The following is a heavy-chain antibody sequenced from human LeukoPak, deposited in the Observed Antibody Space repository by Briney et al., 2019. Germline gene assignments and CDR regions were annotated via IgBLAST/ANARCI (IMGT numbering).Heavy chain of an antibody. Sequence: GRSLRLSCAASGFTFSSYGMHWVRQAPGKGLEWVAVISYDGSNKYYADSVKGRFTISRDNSKNTLYLQMNSLRAEDTAVYYCAKGGPYRDGYNYRSYFDYWGQGTLVTVSS. CDR2: ISYDGSNK. CDR1: GFTFSSYG. CDR3: AKGGPYRDGYNYRSYFDY. V-gene: IGHV3-30*18. D-gene: IGHD5-24*01. J-gene: IGHJ4*02.